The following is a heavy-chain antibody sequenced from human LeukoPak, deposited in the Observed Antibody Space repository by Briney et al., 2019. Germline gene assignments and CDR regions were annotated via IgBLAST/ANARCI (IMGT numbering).Heavy chain of an antibody. CDR2: ISGSGGST. CDR3: AKVPLTWLVRDYYYTDV. J-gene: IGHJ6*03. V-gene: IGHV3-23*01. Sequence: GGSLRLSCAASGLAFSSYAMSWVRQAPGKGLEWVSGISGSGGSTYYADSVKGRFTISRDNSNNTLYLQMNSLRAEDTAVYYCAKVPLTWLVRDYYYTDVWGKGTTVTVSS. CDR1: GLAFSSYA. D-gene: IGHD2-21*01.